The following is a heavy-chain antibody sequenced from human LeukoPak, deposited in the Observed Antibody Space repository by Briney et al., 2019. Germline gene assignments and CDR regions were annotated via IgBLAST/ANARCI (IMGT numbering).Heavy chain of an antibody. V-gene: IGHV3-7*01. CDR2: MNQGGSET. CDR3: ARDGVAGGFDY. CDR1: GFTFSNYW. D-gene: IGHD6-19*01. Sequence: GGSLRLSCTASGFTFSNYWMTWVRQAPGKGLEWVAHMNQGGSETTNVDSVKGRFTISRDDAKNLVFLRMNSLRVEDTAVYYCARDGVAGGFDYWGQGILVTVSS. J-gene: IGHJ4*02.